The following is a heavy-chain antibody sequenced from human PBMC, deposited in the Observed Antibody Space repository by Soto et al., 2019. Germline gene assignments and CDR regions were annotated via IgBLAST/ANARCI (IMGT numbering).Heavy chain of an antibody. CDR1: GFTFSSYW. CDR2: INSDGSTT. CDR3: VRVPTGGYAFSLDDY. D-gene: IGHD5-12*01. Sequence: GGSLRLSCAASGFTFSSYWMHWVRQAPGKGLVWVSRINSDGSTTTYADSVKGRFTISRDNAKNTLYLQMNSLRAEDTAVYYCVRVPTGGYAFSLDDYWGQGTLVTVSS. J-gene: IGHJ4*02. V-gene: IGHV3-74*01.